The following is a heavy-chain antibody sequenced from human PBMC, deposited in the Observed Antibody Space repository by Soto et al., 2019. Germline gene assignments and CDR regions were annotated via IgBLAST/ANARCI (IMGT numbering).Heavy chain of an antibody. V-gene: IGHV3-33*01. D-gene: IGHD4-17*01. CDR1: GFNFINTG. J-gene: IGHJ4*02. Sequence: GGSLRLSCAASGFNFINTGMHWVRQAPGKGLEWVAVIWYDGSNMFYADSVKGRFTISRDNSKNTLFLQMNSLRGEDTAVYYCGRGIDYGNYAIDYWGQGTLVTVSS. CDR2: IWYDGSNM. CDR3: GRGIDYGNYAIDY.